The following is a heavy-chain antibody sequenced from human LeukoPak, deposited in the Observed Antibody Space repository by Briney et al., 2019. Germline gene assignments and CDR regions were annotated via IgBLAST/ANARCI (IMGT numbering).Heavy chain of an antibody. Sequence: SETLSLTCAVYGESFSDYYWNWIRQPPGKGLEWIWYIYYSGSTNYNPSLKSRVTISVDTSKNQFSLKLSSVTAADTAVYYCAREWIGATTKGYAFDIWGQGTMVTVSS. CDR3: AREWIGATTKGYAFDI. CDR2: IYYSGST. J-gene: IGHJ3*02. V-gene: IGHV4-59*01. D-gene: IGHD1-26*01. CDR1: GESFSDYY.